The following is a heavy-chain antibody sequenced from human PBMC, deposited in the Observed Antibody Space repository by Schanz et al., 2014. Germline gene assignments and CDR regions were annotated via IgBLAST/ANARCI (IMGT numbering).Heavy chain of an antibody. CDR1: GYTFTDYY. D-gene: IGHD3-10*01. Sequence: QVQLVQSGAEVKKPGASVKISCKASGYTFTDYYMYWVRQAPGQGLEWMGRINPNSGGTNYAQKFQGRVTMTRDTSISTAYMELRRLRSDDTAVYYCARDPYGSGDAFDIWGQGTMVTVSS. V-gene: IGHV1-2*06. CDR2: INPNSGGT. J-gene: IGHJ3*02. CDR3: ARDPYGSGDAFDI.